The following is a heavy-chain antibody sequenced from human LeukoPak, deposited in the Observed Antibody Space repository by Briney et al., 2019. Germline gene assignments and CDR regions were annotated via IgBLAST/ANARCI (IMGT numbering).Heavy chain of an antibody. Sequence: PSETLSLTCTVSGGSVSSGSYYWSWIRQPPGKGLEWIGYIYYSGSTNYNPSLKSRVTISVDTSKNQFSLKLSSVTAADTAVYYCARDMGGPVDVWGQGTTVTVSS. CDR3: ARDMGGPVDV. CDR2: IYYSGST. D-gene: IGHD1-26*01. CDR1: GGSVSSGSYY. J-gene: IGHJ6*02. V-gene: IGHV4-61*01.